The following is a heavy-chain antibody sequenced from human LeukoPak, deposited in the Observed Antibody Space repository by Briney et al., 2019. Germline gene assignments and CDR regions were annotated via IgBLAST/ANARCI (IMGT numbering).Heavy chain of an antibody. J-gene: IGHJ6*02. V-gene: IGHV4-31*03. Sequence: SETLSLTCTVSGGSISSGGYYWSWIRQHPGKGLEWIGYIYYSGSTYYNPSLKSRVTISVDTSKNQFSLKLSSVTAADTAVYYCARASCSGGSCYSYYYYGMDVWGQGTTVTVSS. D-gene: IGHD2-15*01. CDR1: GGSISSGGYY. CDR3: ARASCSGGSCYSYYYYGMDV. CDR2: IYYSGST.